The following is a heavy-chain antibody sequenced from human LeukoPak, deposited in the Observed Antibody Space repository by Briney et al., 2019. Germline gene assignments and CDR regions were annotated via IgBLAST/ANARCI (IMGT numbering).Heavy chain of an antibody. V-gene: IGHV4-59*01. CDR2: IYYTGST. J-gene: IGHJ5*02. CDR1: GGSISTYY. D-gene: IGHD2-15*01. Sequence: SETLSLTCTVSGGSISTYYWSWIRQSPGKGLEWIGYIYYTGSTNYNPSLKTRVTISVDTPKNQFSLKLSSVTAADTALYYCASHQARYCSAGICYGWFDPWGQGTLVTVSS. CDR3: ASHQARYCSAGICYGWFDP.